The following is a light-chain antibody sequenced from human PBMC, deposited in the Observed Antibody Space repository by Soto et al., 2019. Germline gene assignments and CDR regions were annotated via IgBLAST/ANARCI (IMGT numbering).Light chain of an antibody. CDR2: GAS. CDR1: QSINSN. J-gene: IGKJ3*01. Sequence: EIVMTQSPATLSVSPGERATLSCRASQSINSNLAWYQQKPGQAPRLLIYGASTRATGIPARFSGSGSGTEFTLTISSLQSEDFAVYYCQKYNNWPFTFGPGTKVDIK. CDR3: QKYNNWPFT. V-gene: IGKV3-15*01.